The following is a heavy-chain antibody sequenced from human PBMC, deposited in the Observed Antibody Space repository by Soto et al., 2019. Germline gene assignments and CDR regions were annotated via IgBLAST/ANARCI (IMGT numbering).Heavy chain of an antibody. Sequence: QVQLQESGPGHVKPSETLSLTCTISGGSISVYYWSWIRQSPGQALEWIGYIYASGSPYYNPSLRSRVPISADTSENLVSLEFTSATAADTAVYFCARGVGSSPPRYWGRGTLVTVSS. V-gene: IGHV4-59*01. J-gene: IGHJ4*02. D-gene: IGHD1-26*01. CDR3: ARGVGSSPPRY. CDR1: GGSISVYY. CDR2: IYASGSP.